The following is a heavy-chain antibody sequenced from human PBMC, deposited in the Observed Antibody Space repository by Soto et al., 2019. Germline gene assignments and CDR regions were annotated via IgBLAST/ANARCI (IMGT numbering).Heavy chain of an antibody. Sequence: SETLSLTFTVSGGSISSSSYYWGWIRQPPGKGLEWIGTIYYSGSTNYNPSLKSRVSISVDTSKNQFSLKLSSVTAADTAVFYCARLIGYSAGWFDPWGQGTLVTVSS. CDR1: GGSISSSSYY. CDR3: ARLIGYSAGWFDP. CDR2: IYYSGST. V-gene: IGHV4-39*01. J-gene: IGHJ5*02. D-gene: IGHD5-18*01.